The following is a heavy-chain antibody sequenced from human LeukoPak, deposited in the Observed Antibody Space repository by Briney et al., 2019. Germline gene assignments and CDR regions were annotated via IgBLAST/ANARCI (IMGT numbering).Heavy chain of an antibody. J-gene: IGHJ4*02. Sequence: GGSLRLSCAASGFTFSSYWMHWVRQAPGKGLVWVSRINSDGSGTSYADSVKGRFTISRDNSKNTLYLQMNSLRAEDTAVYYRAKDSGSYYSFFDYWGQGTLVTVSS. CDR1: GFTFSSYW. CDR2: INSDGSGT. CDR3: AKDSGSYYSFFDY. D-gene: IGHD1-26*01. V-gene: IGHV3-74*01.